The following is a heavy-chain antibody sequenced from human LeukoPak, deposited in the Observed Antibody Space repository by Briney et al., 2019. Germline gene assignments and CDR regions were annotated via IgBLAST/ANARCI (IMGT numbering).Heavy chain of an antibody. D-gene: IGHD3-22*01. J-gene: IGHJ3*02. V-gene: IGHV3-23*01. Sequence: GGSLRLSCAASGFTFSSYAMSWVRQAPGKGLEWVSAISGSGGSTYYADSVKGRFTISRDNSKNTLYPQMNSLRAEDTAVYYCAKEHYDSSGYYRDAFDIWGQGTMVTVSS. CDR2: ISGSGGST. CDR1: GFTFSSYA. CDR3: AKEHYDSSGYYRDAFDI.